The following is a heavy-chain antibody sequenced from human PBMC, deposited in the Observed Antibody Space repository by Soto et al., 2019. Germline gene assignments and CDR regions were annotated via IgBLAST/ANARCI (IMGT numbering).Heavy chain of an antibody. D-gene: IGHD1-26*01. CDR3: ASGPYSGNYFPFDY. V-gene: IGHV3-30*03. CDR2: ISYDGSNK. CDR1: GFTFSSYG. Sequence: GGSLRLSCAASGFTFSSYGMHWVRQAPGRGLEWVAVISYDGSNKYYADSVKGRFTISRDNSKNTLYLQMNSLRAEDTAVYYCASGPYSGNYFPFDYWGQGTQVTVSS. J-gene: IGHJ4*02.